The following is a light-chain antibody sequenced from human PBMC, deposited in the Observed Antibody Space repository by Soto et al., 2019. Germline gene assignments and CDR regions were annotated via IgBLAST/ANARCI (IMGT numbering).Light chain of an antibody. Sequence: QSVLTQPPSASGTPGQRVTISCSGSSSNIGSNTVNWYQQLPGTAPKVLIYSDDQRPSGVPDRFSGSRSGSSASLAISGLQSGDEADYYCASWEDSLNGWVIGGGTKGTVL. J-gene: IGLJ3*02. CDR3: ASWEDSLNGWV. V-gene: IGLV1-44*01. CDR1: SSNIGSNT. CDR2: SDD.